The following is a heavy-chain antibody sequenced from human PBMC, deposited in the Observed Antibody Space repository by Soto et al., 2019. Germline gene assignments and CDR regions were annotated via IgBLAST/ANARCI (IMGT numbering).Heavy chain of an antibody. CDR1: GDSISSSSLY. D-gene: IGHD3-16*01. V-gene: IGHV4-39*01. CDR3: ARHGSNSGSYAEYFQY. J-gene: IGHJ1*01. CDR2: IYNSGKT. Sequence: QLQLQESGPGLVKPSETVSLTCTVSGDSISSSSLYWGWIRQSPGKGLEWIGSIYNSGKTYYSPSLEIPFTISVDTSKNQFSLKLSSVTAADTAVYYCARHGSNSGSYAEYFQYWGQGTLVAVSS.